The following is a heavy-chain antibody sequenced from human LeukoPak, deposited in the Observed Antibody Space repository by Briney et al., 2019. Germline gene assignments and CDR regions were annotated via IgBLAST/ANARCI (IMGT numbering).Heavy chain of an antibody. D-gene: IGHD3-22*01. CDR1: GGSISSSSYY. CDR3: ASGKYYDSSGYYAGMDV. J-gene: IGHJ6*02. CDR2: IYYSGST. Sequence: SETLSLTCTVSGGSISSSSYYWGWIRQPPGKGLEWIGSIYYSGSTYYNPSLKSRVTISVDTSKNQFFLKLSSVTAADTAVYYCASGKYYDSSGYYAGMDVWGQGTTVTVSS. V-gene: IGHV4-39*01.